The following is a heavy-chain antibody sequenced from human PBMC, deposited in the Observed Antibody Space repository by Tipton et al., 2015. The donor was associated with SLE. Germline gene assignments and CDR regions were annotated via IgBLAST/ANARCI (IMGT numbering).Heavy chain of an antibody. J-gene: IGHJ3*02. CDR3: VKDIGGYCSSTSCSMGDAFDI. CDR1: GFTFSSYA. V-gene: IGHV3-11*06. CDR2: ISSSSSYT. D-gene: IGHD2-2*01. Sequence: SLRLSCAASGFTFSSYAMSWVRQAPGKGLEWVSYISSSSSYTNYADSVKGRFTISRDNSKNTLYLQMSSLRAEDTAVYYCVKDIGGYCSSTSCSMGDAFDIWGQGTMVTVSS.